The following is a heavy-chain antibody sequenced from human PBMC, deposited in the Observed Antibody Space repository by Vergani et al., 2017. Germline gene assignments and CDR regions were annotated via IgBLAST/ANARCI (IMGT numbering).Heavy chain of an antibody. CDR2: ISGSGGST. CDR1: GFTFSTYG. V-gene: IGHV3-23*01. J-gene: IGHJ4*02. D-gene: IGHD3-3*01. Sequence: EVQLLESGGGLVQPGGSLRLSCAASGFTFSTYGMSWVRQAPGKGLEWVSGISGSGGSTYYADSVKGRFTISRDNSKNTLYLQMNSLRAEDTAVYYCAKVPQVARIGVDYWGQGTLVTVSS. CDR3: AKVPQVARIGVDY.